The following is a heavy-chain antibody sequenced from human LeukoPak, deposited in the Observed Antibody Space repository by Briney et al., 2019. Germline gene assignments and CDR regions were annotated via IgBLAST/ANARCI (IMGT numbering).Heavy chain of an antibody. CDR1: GGSISSSSYY. J-gene: IGHJ6*03. CDR2: IYYSGST. CDR3: ARDRNYMDV. V-gene: IGHV4-39*07. Sequence: PSETLSLTCTDSGGSISSSSYYWGWIRQPPGKGLEWIGSIYYSGSTYYNPSLKSRVTISVDTSKNQFSLKLSSVTAADTAVYYCARDRNYMDVWGKGTTVTVSS.